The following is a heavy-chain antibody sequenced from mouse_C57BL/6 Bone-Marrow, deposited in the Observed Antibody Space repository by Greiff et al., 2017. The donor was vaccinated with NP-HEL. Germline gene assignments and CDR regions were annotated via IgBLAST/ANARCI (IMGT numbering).Heavy chain of an antibody. D-gene: IGHD2-1*01. CDR2: ISYDGSN. V-gene: IGHV3-6*01. CDR1: GYSITSGYY. Sequence: ESGPGLVKPSQSLSLTCSVTGYSITSGYYWNWIRQFPGNKLEWMGYISYDGSNNYNPSLKNRISITRDTSKNQFFLKLNSVTTEDTATYYCARESTRYAMDYWGQGTSVTVSS. CDR3: ARESTRYAMDY. J-gene: IGHJ4*01.